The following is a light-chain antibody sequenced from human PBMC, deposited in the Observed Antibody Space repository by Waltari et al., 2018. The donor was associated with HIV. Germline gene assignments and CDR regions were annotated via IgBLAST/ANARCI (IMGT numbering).Light chain of an antibody. J-gene: IGLJ2*01. CDR1: SSDIGNYNL. CDR2: EGI. V-gene: IGLV2-23*01. Sequence: QSALTQPASVSGSPGQSITISCTGTSSDIGNYNLVSGYQQHPGKAPKLIIYEGIKRPSGVSNRISGSKSANTASLTISGLQAEDEADYYCCSYGGSSNWLFGGGTKLTVL. CDR3: CSYGGSSNWL.